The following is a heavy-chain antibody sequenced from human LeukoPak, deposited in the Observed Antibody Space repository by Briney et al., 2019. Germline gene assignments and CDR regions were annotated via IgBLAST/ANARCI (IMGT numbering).Heavy chain of an antibody. CDR3: ARDVSPGYCSGGSCYGSWFDP. CDR1: GFTVSSNY. D-gene: IGHD2-15*01. CDR2: IYSGGST. V-gene: IGHV3-53*01. J-gene: IGHJ5*02. Sequence: GGSLRLSCAASGFTVSSNYMSWVRQAPEKGLEWVSVIYSGGSTYYADSVKGRFTISRDNSKKTLYLQMNSLRAEDTAVYYCARDVSPGYCSGGSCYGSWFDPWGQGTLVTVSS.